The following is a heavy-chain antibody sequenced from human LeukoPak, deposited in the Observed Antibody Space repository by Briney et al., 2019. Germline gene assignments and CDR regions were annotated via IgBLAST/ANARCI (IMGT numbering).Heavy chain of an antibody. J-gene: IGHJ4*02. V-gene: IGHV3-30*03. Sequence: GSLRLSCAASGFTYSSYGMHWVRQAPGKGLEWVAVISYDGSNKYYADSVKGRFTISRDNSRNTLYLQMSSLRAEDTAVYYCARGGYFDNWGQGTVVTVSS. CDR1: GFTYSSYG. CDR3: ARGGYFDN. CDR2: ISYDGSNK.